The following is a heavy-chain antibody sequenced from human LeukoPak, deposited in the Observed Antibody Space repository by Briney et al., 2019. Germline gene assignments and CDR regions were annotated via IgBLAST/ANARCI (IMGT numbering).Heavy chain of an antibody. CDR1: GFTFSQYW. Sequence: GGSLRLSCAASGFTFSQYWMSWVRQAPGKGLEWVANIKHDGSEKQDGSEKNYVDSVKGRFTISRDNAKNSLYLQMNSLRAEDTAVHYCARSGREIDSFYFYMDVWGKGTTVTVSS. CDR3: ARSGREIDSFYFYMDV. D-gene: IGHD1-26*01. CDR2: IKHDGSEKQDGSEK. V-gene: IGHV3-7*01. J-gene: IGHJ6*03.